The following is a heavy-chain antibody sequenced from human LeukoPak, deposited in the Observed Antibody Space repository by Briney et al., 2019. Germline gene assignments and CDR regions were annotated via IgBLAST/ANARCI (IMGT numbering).Heavy chain of an antibody. CDR2: IYYSGST. D-gene: IGHD3-22*01. V-gene: IGHV4-39*07. Sequence: PSETLSLTCTVSGGSISSRSYYWGWIRQPPGKGLEWIGIIYYSGSTYSNPSLRSRVTISVDTSKNQFSLKLSSVTAADTAVYYCARSSEGRYYYDSSGFSYYYYYMDVWGKGTTVTISS. CDR3: ARSSEGRYYYDSSGFSYYYYYMDV. CDR1: GGSISSRSYY. J-gene: IGHJ6*03.